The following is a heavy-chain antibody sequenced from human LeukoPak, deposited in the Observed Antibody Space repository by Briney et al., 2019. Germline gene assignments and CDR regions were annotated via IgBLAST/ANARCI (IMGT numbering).Heavy chain of an antibody. V-gene: IGHV3-30*01. CDR2: ISYDGSNK. CDR1: GFTFRSYW. J-gene: IGHJ4*02. D-gene: IGHD3-16*02. CDR3: ARVSSSKTYFDY. Sequence: GGSLRLSCAASGFTFRSYWMHWVRQAPGKGLEWVAVISYDGSNKYYADSVKGRFTISRDNSKNTLYLQMNSLRAEDTAVYYCARVSSSKTYFDYWGQGTLVTVSS.